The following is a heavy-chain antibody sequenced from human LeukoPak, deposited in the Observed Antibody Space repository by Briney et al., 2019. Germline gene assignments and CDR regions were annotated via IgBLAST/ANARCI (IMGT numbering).Heavy chain of an antibody. D-gene: IGHD6-19*01. Sequence: ASVKVSCKASGYTFIAYYMHWVRQAPGQGLEWMGWINPNSGGTNYAQKFQGRVTMTRDTSISTVYMELSRLRSDDTAVYYCARSEAGAYYYGMDVWGQGTTVTVSS. CDR3: ARSEAGAYYYGMDV. J-gene: IGHJ6*02. CDR2: INPNSGGT. V-gene: IGHV1-2*02. CDR1: GYTFIAYY.